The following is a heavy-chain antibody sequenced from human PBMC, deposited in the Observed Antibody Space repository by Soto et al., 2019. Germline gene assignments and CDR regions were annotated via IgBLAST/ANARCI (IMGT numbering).Heavy chain of an antibody. D-gene: IGHD2-2*01. CDR3: AKGLTTSRANCSSTSCRPIYYYYYYMDV. CDR2: ISGSGGST. CDR1: GFTFSSYA. V-gene: IGHV3-23*01. J-gene: IGHJ6*03. Sequence: GGSLRLSCAASGFTFSSYAMSWVRQAPGKGLEWVSAISGSGGSTYYADSVKGRFTISRDNSKNTLYLQMNSLRAEDTAVYYCAKGLTTSRANCSSTSCRPIYYYYYYMDVWGKGTTVTVSS.